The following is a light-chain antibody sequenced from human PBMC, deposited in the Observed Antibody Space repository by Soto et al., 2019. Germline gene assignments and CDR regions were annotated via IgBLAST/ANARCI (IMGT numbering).Light chain of an antibody. Sequence: DIQMTQSPSSLSVAIGDRVIITCRASQSISTYLNWYQYKPGKAPRLVIVRSSTLQSGVPSRFSGRGSGTDFTLTISSLQPEDFATYFCQQTFSPYVSFGGGNRVEI. J-gene: IGKJ4*02. CDR3: QQTFSPYVS. CDR1: QSISTY. V-gene: IGKV1-39*01. CDR2: RSS.